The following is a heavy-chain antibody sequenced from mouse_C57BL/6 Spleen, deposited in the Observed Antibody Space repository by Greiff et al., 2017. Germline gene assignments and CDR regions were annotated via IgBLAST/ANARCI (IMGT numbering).Heavy chain of an antibody. V-gene: IGHV1-69*01. CDR3: ARSYDGYYENAMDD. CDR1: GYTFTSYW. CDR2: IDPSDSYT. D-gene: IGHD2-3*01. J-gene: IGHJ4*01. Sequence: QVQLQQPGAELVMPGASVKLSCKASGYTFTSYWMHWVKQRPGQGLEWIGEIDPSDSYTNYNQKFKGKSTLTVDKSSSTAYMQLSSLTSEDSAVYYCARSYDGYYENAMDDWGQGTSVTVSS.